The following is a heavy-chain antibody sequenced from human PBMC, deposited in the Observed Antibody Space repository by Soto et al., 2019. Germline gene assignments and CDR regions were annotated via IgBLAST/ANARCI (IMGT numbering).Heavy chain of an antibody. CDR1: GFTFSNAW. D-gene: IGHD6-13*01. Sequence: PGGSLRLSCAASGFTFSNAWMNWVRQAPGKGLEWVGRIKSKTDGGTTDYAAPVKGRFTISRDDSKNTLYLQMNSLKTEDTAVYYCTGIAAAGTSGYYYGMDVPGQGTTVTVSS. J-gene: IGHJ6*02. V-gene: IGHV3-15*07. CDR3: TGIAAAGTSGYYYGMDV. CDR2: IKSKTDGGTT.